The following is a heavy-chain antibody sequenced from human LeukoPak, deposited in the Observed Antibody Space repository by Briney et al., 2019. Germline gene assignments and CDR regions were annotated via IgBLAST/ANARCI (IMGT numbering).Heavy chain of an antibody. CDR1: GFTFSSYW. CDR2: VKQDGSEK. V-gene: IGHV3-7*03. CDR3: AKDGLSSGGGRFDP. D-gene: IGHD6-19*01. Sequence: GGSLRLSCAASGFTFSSYWMSWVRQAPGKGLEWVANVKQDGSEKYYVDSVKGRFTISRDNAKNSLYLQMNSLRAEDTAVYYCAKDGLSSGGGRFDPWGQGTLVTVSS. J-gene: IGHJ5*02.